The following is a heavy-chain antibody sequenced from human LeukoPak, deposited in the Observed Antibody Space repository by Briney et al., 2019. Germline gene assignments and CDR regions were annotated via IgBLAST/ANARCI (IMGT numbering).Heavy chain of an antibody. CDR2: VSSSGSTI. J-gene: IGHJ6*02. CDR1: GFTFSDYY. Sequence: PGGSLRLSCAASGFTFSDYYMSWIRQAPGKGLEWVSYVSSSGSTIYYADSVKGRFTISRDNAKNSLYLQMNSLRAEDTAVYYCARWRDFWNYGMDVWGQGTTVTVSS. CDR3: ARWRDFWNYGMDV. V-gene: IGHV3-11*01. D-gene: IGHD3-3*01.